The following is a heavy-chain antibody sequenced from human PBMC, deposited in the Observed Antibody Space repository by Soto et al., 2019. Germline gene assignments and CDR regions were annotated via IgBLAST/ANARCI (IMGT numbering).Heavy chain of an antibody. CDR1: GYTFTSYA. Sequence: ASVKVSCKASGYTFTSYAMHWVRQAPGQRLEWMGWINAGNGNTKYSQKFQGRVTITRDTSASTAYMELSSLRSEDTAVYYCARGVLGYCSGGSCSSRYMDYWGQGTLVTVS. CDR3: ARGVLGYCSGGSCSSRYMDY. J-gene: IGHJ4*02. V-gene: IGHV1-3*01. CDR2: INAGNGNT. D-gene: IGHD2-15*01.